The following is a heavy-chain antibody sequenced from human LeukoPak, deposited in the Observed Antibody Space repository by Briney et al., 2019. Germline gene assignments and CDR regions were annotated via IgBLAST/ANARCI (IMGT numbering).Heavy chain of an antibody. CDR2: IIPIFGTA. J-gene: IGHJ6*03. D-gene: IGHD2-2*01. CDR1: GGTFSSYA. Sequence: GSSVKVSCKASGGTFSSYAINWLRQAPGQGLEWMGGIIPIFGTANYAQKFQGRVTITTDESTSTAYMELSRLRSEDTAVYYCARGGEGRQLLYPSYYYYYMDVWGKGTTVTVSS. V-gene: IGHV1-69*05. CDR3: ARGGEGRQLLYPSYYYYYMDV.